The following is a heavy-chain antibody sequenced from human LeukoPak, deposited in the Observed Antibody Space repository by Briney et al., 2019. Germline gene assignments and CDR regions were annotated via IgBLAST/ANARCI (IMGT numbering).Heavy chain of an antibody. D-gene: IGHD3-22*01. CDR3: ASMDDSSGYRDY. J-gene: IGHJ4*02. Sequence: ASVKVSCKASGYTFTSYGISWVRQAPGQGLEWMGWISAYNGNTNYAQKLQGRVTMTTDTSTSTAYMELRSLRSDDTAAYYCASMDDSSGYRDYWGQGTLVTVSS. V-gene: IGHV1-18*01. CDR1: GYTFTSYG. CDR2: ISAYNGNT.